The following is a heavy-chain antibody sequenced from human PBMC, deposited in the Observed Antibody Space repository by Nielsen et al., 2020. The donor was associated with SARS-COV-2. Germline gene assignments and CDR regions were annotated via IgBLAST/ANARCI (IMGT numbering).Heavy chain of an antibody. Sequence: GGSLRLSCAASGSTFTSYAMSWVRQAPGKGLEWVSAISGSGGSTYYADSVTGRFTISRDNSKNTLYLQMNSLRAEDTAVYYCATPWSGPFYYYGMDVWGQGTTVTVSS. CDR1: GSTFTSYA. CDR2: ISGSGGST. D-gene: IGHD3-3*01. J-gene: IGHJ6*02. CDR3: ATPWSGPFYYYGMDV. V-gene: IGHV3-23*01.